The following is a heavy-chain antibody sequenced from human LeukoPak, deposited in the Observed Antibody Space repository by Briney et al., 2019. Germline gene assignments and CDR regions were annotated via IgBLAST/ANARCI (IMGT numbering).Heavy chain of an antibody. V-gene: IGHV4-4*07. D-gene: IGHD2-2*01. CDR2: IYTSGST. CDR1: GGSINSYY. J-gene: IGHJ6*03. Sequence: SETLSLTCTVSGGSINSYYWSWIRQPAGKGLEWIGRIYTSGSTNYNPSLKSRVTISVDKSKNQFSLKLSSVTAADTAVYYCAGEYQLKTYYYYMDVWGKGTTVTVSS. CDR3: AGEYQLKTYYYYMDV.